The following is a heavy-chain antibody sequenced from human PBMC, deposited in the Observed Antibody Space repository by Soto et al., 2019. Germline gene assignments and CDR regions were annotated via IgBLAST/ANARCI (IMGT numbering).Heavy chain of an antibody. CDR1: GFTFSSYA. Sequence: PGGSLRLSCSASGFTFSSYAMHWVRQAPGKGLEWVAVISYDGSNKYYADSVKGRFTISRDNSKNTLYLQMNSLRAEDTAVYYCARPSGWEIVGATTAPFDYWGQGTLVTVSS. D-gene: IGHD1-26*01. CDR2: ISYDGSNK. J-gene: IGHJ4*02. CDR3: ARPSGWEIVGATTAPFDY. V-gene: IGHV3-30-3*01.